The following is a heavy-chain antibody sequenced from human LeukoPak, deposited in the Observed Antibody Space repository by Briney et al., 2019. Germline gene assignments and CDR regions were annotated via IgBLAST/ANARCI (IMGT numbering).Heavy chain of an antibody. V-gene: IGHV4-34*08. J-gene: IGHJ4*02. CDR1: KFTFSSYA. CDR3: AGTRGAVDY. CDR2: INHSGST. Sequence: GSLRLSCAASKFTFSSYAMSWVRQPPGKGLEWIGEINHSGSTNYNPSLKSRVTISVDTSKNQFSLKLNSVTAADTAVYYCAGTRGAVDYWGQGTLATVSS. D-gene: IGHD1-26*01.